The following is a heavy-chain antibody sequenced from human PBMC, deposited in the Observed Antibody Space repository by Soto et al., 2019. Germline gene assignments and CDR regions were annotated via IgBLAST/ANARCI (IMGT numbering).Heavy chain of an antibody. CDR2: ISGSGGTP. V-gene: IGHV3-23*01. J-gene: IGHJ4*02. CDR1: GFTFSSYA. CDR3: AKGGADPNYDTSGYHPSFFDF. D-gene: IGHD3-22*01. Sequence: PGGSLRLSCAASGFTFSSYAMSWVRHAPGKGVEWGSAISGSGGTPYYADSVKGRFTISRDNPKNTLYLQINSLRAEDTALYYCAKGGADPNYDTSGYHPSFFDFWGQGTLVTVSS.